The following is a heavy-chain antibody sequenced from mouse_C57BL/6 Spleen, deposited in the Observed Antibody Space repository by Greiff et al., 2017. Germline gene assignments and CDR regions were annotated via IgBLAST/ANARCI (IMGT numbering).Heavy chain of an antibody. CDR1: GFTFSSYA. Sequence: EVKVVESGGGLVKPGGSLKLSCAASGFTFSSYAMSWVRQTPEKRLEWVATISDGGSYTYYPDNVKGRFTISRDNAKNNLYLQMSHLKSEDTAMYYCARDEDGSSYGWFAYWGQGTLVTVSA. CDR3: ARDEDGSSYGWFAY. CDR2: ISDGGSYT. J-gene: IGHJ3*01. D-gene: IGHD1-1*01. V-gene: IGHV5-4*01.